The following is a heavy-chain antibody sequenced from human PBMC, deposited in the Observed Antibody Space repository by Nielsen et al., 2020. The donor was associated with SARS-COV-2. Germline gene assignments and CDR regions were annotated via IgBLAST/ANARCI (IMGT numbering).Heavy chain of an antibody. CDR1: GYTLTELS. V-gene: IGHV1-24*01. CDR3: ARDSEGGLGY. J-gene: IGHJ4*02. D-gene: IGHD3-16*01. Sequence: ASVKVSCKVSGYTLTELSMHWVRQAPGKGLEWMGGFDPEDGETIYAQKFQGRVTMTTDTSTSTAYMELRSLRSDDTAVYYCARDSEGGLGYWGQGTLVTVSS. CDR2: FDPEDGET.